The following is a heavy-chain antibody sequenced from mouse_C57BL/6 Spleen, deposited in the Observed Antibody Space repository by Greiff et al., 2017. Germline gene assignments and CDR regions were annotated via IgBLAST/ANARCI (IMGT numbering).Heavy chain of an antibody. V-gene: IGHV5-4*03. CDR1: GFTFSSYA. J-gene: IGHJ4*01. CDR3: ARIENFYAMDY. Sequence: EVKLQESGGGLVKPGGSLKLSCAASGFTFSSYAMSWVRQTPEKRLEWVATISDGGSYTYYPDNVKGRFTISRDNAKNNLYLQMSHLKSEDTAMYYCARIENFYAMDYWGQGTSVTVSS. CDR2: ISDGGSYT.